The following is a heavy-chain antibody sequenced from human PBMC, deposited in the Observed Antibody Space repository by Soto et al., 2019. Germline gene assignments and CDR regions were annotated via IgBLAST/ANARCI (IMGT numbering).Heavy chain of an antibody. CDR2: IRGKAYGGTT. CDR1: GLTLGGYA. CDR3: TLDSIGGYYYGVDV. J-gene: IGHJ6*02. V-gene: IGHV3-49*04. Sequence: GGALRLSXIGSGLTLGGYAISWVRQAAGKGLEWVGFIRGKAYGGTTEYAASVTGRFTISRDESKSIAYLQMNSLRTEDTAVYYCTLDSIGGYYYGVDVWGQGPTVTVSS.